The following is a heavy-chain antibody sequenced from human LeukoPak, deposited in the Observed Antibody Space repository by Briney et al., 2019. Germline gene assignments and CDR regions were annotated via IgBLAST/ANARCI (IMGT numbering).Heavy chain of an antibody. V-gene: IGHV4-39*07. CDR1: GDAVSSNNYY. CDR2: NNHSAKT. J-gene: IGHJ5*02. CDR3: ARYPDYYDSGLGAYNWFDP. Sequence: PSETLSLTCSVSGDAVSSNNYYWGWHRQPPRKGLEGIGSNNHSAKTFYNPPLKRRVAISVDTSTDQFSLELSSVTAADSAVYYCARYPDYYDSGLGAYNWFDPWGQGTLVTDSS. D-gene: IGHD3-22*01.